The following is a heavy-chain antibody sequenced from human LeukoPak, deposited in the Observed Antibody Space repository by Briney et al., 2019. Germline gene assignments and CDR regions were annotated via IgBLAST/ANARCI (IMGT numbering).Heavy chain of an antibody. D-gene: IGHD1-26*01. CDR3: ARESRASYYLDYYYYYYMDV. Sequence: GASVKVSCKASGYTFTSYGISWVRQAPGQGLEWMGWISAYNGNTNHAQKLQGRVTMTTDTSTSTAYMELRSLRSDDTAVYYCARESRASYYLDYYYYYYMDVWGKGTTVTVSS. J-gene: IGHJ6*03. V-gene: IGHV1-18*01. CDR2: ISAYNGNT. CDR1: GYTFTSYG.